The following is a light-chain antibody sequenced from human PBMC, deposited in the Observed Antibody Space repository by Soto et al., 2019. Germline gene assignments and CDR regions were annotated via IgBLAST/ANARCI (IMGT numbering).Light chain of an antibody. V-gene: IGLV1-47*01. CDR1: SSNIGNYY. Sequence: SVLTQSPSASGTPGQRVTISCSGSSSNIGNYYVYWYRQLPGTAPKLLIYRDSQRPSGVPDRFSGSKSGTSASLAISGLRSKDEADYYCAAWDDSLHNFVFGTGTKV. J-gene: IGLJ1*01. CDR2: RDS. CDR3: AAWDDSLHNFV.